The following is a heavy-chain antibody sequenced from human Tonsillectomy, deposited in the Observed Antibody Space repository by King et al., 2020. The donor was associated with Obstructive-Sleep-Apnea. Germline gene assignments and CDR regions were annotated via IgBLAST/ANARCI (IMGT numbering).Heavy chain of an antibody. Sequence: MQLQESGPGLVKPSETLSLTCTVSGDSLSSSSYFLGWIRQPPGKGLEWMGSIYYSANPYYNPPLKSRVTISVDTSKNQFSLKLSSVTAADTAVYYCARAPRLRYFDWLPFEYWGQGTLVAVSS. CDR1: GDSLSSSSYF. J-gene: IGHJ4*02. CDR3: ARAPRLRYFDWLPFEY. CDR2: IYYSANP. V-gene: IGHV4-39*07. D-gene: IGHD3-9*01.